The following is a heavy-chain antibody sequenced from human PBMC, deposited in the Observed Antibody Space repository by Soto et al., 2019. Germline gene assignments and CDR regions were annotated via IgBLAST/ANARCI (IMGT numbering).Heavy chain of an antibody. Sequence: GGSLRLSCAASGFTFSSYSMNWVRQAPGKGLEWVSSISSSSSYIYYADSVKGRFTISRDNAKNSLYLQMNSLRAEDTAVYYCARDSAAAGTRLCRYWGQGTLVTVSS. CDR3: ARDSAAAGTRLCRY. J-gene: IGHJ4*02. V-gene: IGHV3-21*01. CDR2: ISSSSSYI. CDR1: GFTFSSYS. D-gene: IGHD6-13*01.